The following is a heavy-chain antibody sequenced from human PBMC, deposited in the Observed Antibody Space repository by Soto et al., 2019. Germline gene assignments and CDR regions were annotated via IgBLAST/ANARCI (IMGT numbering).Heavy chain of an antibody. CDR2: LHSGGDT. J-gene: IGHJ6*02. CDR3: ARDGPHYYASRMDV. Sequence: EVQLVESGGGLVQPGGSLRLSCVASGIPVSSNYMTWVRQAPGKGLEWVSVLHSGGDTYYANSVKGRFTISRHDSTNTLFLQMNCLTAEDTAVYYCARDGPHYYASRMDVWGQGTTVTVSS. D-gene: IGHD3-10*01. V-gene: IGHV3-53*04. CDR1: GIPVSSNY.